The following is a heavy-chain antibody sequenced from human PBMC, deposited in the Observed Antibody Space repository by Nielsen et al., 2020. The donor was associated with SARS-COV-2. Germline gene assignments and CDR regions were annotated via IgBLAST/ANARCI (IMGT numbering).Heavy chain of an antibody. CDR3: ARDREPGYNAVDY. CDR1: GFAFSGYS. Sequence: GGSLRLSCAASGFAFSGYSMNWVRQAPGKGLEWLLYISSGSSTMYYADSVKGRFTISRDNAKNSLYLRMNSLRAEDTAIYYCARDREPGYNAVDYWGQGTLVTVSS. J-gene: IGHJ4*02. CDR2: ISSGSSTM. D-gene: IGHD1-14*01. V-gene: IGHV3-48*01.